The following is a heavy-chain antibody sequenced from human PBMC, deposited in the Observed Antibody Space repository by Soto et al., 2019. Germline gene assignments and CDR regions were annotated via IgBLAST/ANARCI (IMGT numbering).Heavy chain of an antibody. CDR3: ARTSSGWYYFDY. V-gene: IGHV2-26*01. Sequence: GPTLVNPTETLTLTCTVSGFSLSNGRMGVSWIRQPPGKALEWLAHSFSNDEKSYSTSLKSRLTISKDTSKSQVVLTMTNMDPVDTATYYCARTSSGWYYFDYWGQGTLVTSPQ. D-gene: IGHD6-19*01. CDR2: SFSNDEK. CDR1: GFSLSNGRMG. J-gene: IGHJ4*02.